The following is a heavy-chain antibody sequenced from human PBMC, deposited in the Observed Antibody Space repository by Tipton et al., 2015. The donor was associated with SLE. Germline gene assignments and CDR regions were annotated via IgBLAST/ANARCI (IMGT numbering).Heavy chain of an antibody. CDR1: GDSISNFY. J-gene: IGHJ5*02. Sequence: TLSLTCTVSGDSISNFYWSWIRQPPGKGLEWIGYSHFTGSTYYNPSLKSRVTISVDTSKNEISLKLSSVTAADTAVYFCARKGASWYNDNWFDPWGQGTLVTVSS. CDR2: SHFTGST. D-gene: IGHD6-13*01. CDR3: ARKGASWYNDNWFDP. V-gene: IGHV4-59*01.